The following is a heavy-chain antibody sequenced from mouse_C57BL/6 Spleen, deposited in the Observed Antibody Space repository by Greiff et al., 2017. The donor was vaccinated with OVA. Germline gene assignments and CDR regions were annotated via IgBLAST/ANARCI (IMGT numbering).Heavy chain of an antibody. CDR3: ARRNYGSPWFAD. D-gene: IGHD1-1*01. V-gene: IGHV1-18*01. J-gene: IGHJ3*01. Sequence: EVQLQQSGPELVKPGASVKIPCKASGYTFTDYNMAWVKQSHGKSLEWIGDINPNNGGTIYNQKFKGKATLTVDKSSSTAYMELRSLTSEDTAVYDCARRNYGSPWFADWGQGTLVTVSA. CDR1: GYTFTDYN. CDR2: INPNNGGT.